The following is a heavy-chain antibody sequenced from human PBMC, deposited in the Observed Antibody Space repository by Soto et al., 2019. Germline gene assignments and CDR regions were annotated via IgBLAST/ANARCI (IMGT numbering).Heavy chain of an antibody. D-gene: IGHD3-22*01. CDR3: ARGVGVTYYYDSSGSYGMDV. V-gene: IGHV6-1*01. Sequence: SQTLSLTCAISGHSVSSNSAAWNWIRQSPSRGLEWLGRTYYRSKWYNDYAVSVKSRITINPDTSKNQFSLQLNSVTPEDTAVYYCARGVGVTYYYDSSGSYGMDVWGQGTTVTVSS. CDR2: TYYRSKWYN. J-gene: IGHJ6*02. CDR1: GHSVSSNSAA.